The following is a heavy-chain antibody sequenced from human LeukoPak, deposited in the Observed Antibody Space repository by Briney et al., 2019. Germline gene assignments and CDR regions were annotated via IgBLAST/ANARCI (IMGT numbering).Heavy chain of an antibody. J-gene: IGHJ5*02. D-gene: IGHD3-10*01. CDR3: AREEYYYGSGTNTHL. CDR1: GGTFSSYA. V-gene: IGHV1-69*13. Sequence: SVKVSCKASGGTFSSYAISWVRQAPGQGLEWMGGIIPIFGTANYAQKFQGRVTITADESTSTAYMEPSSLRSEDTAVYYCAREEYYYGSGTNTHLWGQGTLVTVSS. CDR2: IIPIFGTA.